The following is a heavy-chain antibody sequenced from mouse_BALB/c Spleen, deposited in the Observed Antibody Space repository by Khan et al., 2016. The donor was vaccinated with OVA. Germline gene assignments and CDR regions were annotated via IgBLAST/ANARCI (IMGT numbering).Heavy chain of an antibody. J-gene: IGHJ4*01. CDR2: INPRSGYT. V-gene: IGHV1-4*01. Sequence: VQLQESGAELARPGASVRMSCKASGYTFTSNTMHWVKQRPGQGLEWIGYINPRSGYTNYNQNFKDKATLTADKSSSTAYMQLSSLTSEDSAVYYCARRMTGYTMDYWGQGTSVTVSS. CDR1: GYTFTSNT. D-gene: IGHD2-10*02. CDR3: ARRMTGYTMDY.